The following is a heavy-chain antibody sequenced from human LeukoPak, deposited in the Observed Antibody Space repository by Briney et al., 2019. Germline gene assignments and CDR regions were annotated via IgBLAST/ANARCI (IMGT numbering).Heavy chain of an antibody. CDR3: ARGAWTAYYLDY. J-gene: IGHJ4*02. V-gene: IGHV3-30-3*01. Sequence: PGGSLRLSCAASGFTFNSYAMHWVRQAPGKGLEWVAFISYDGNNKYYADSVKGRFTISRDNAKNSLYLQMNSLRAEDTAVYYCARGAWTAYYLDYWGQGTLVTVSS. CDR2: ISYDGNNK. D-gene: IGHD3/OR15-3a*01. CDR1: GFTFNSYA.